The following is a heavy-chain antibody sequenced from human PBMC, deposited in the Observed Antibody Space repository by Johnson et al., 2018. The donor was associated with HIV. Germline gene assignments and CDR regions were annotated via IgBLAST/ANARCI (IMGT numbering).Heavy chain of an antibody. CDR1: GFTFDTYG. Sequence: QVQLVESGGGVVQPGRSLRLSCAASGFTFDTYGMHWVRQAPGKGLEWVAVIGYDGSNKYYADSVKGRFTISRDNSKNTLYRQMNSLRAEDTAVYYCARDNEDIVLVGAFDIWGQGTMVTVSS. CDR3: ARDNEDIVLVGAFDI. J-gene: IGHJ3*02. D-gene: IGHD2-8*02. V-gene: IGHV3-33*01. CDR2: IGYDGSNK.